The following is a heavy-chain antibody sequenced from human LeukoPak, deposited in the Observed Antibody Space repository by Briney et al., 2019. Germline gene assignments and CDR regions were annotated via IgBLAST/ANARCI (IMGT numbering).Heavy chain of an antibody. D-gene: IGHD4-17*01. V-gene: IGHV3-23*01. CDR1: GFTFNTYT. Sequence: GGSLRLSCAASGFTFNTYTMNWVRQAPGKGLEWVSYISGSSGIIDYADSVKGRFTISRDNSKNTLYLQMNSLRAEDTAVYYCAKDRRPDYGDYSGAFDIWGQGTMVTVSS. CDR3: AKDRRPDYGDYSGAFDI. J-gene: IGHJ3*02. CDR2: ISGSSGII.